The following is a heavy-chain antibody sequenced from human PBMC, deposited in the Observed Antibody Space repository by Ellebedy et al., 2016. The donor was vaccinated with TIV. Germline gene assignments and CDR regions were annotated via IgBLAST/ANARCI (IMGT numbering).Heavy chain of an antibody. J-gene: IGHJ4*02. D-gene: IGHD3-22*01. CDR1: GFTFTSYW. CDR2: IKQDGSEK. V-gene: IGHV3-7*01. CDR3: ARGYYDSSGSSFDY. Sequence: PGGSLRLSCAASGFTFTSYWMSWVRQAPGKGLEWVANIKQDGSEKYYVDSVKGRFTISRDNAKNSLYLQMNSLRAEDTAVYYCARGYYDSSGSSFDYWGQGTLVTVSS.